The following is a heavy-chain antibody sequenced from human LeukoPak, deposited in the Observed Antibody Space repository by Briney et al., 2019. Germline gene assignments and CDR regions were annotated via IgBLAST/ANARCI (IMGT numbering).Heavy chain of an antibody. V-gene: IGHV1-2*02. CDR1: GYTFSGYY. J-gene: IGHJ4*02. CDR3: ARDYNAAFDY. CDR2: IDPNSGDT. D-gene: IGHD3-10*01. Sequence: ASEKVSCKASGYTFSGYYIHWVRQAPGQVLEWMGWIDPNSGDTSLHQKFLGGVTMTRDTSISAAYLDLRSLRFDDTAFYYCARDYNAAFDYWGQGTLVTVSS.